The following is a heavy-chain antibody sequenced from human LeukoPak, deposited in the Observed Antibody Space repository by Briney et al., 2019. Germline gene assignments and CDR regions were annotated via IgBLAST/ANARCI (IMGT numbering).Heavy chain of an antibody. CDR1: GVTFTSSA. CDR2: IVVGSGNT. J-gene: IGHJ6*02. CDR3: AAAGSSWYSYYYYGMDV. V-gene: IGHV1-58*02. Sequence: AASVNVSCKASGVTFTSSAMQWVRQARGQRLEWIGWIVVGSGNTNYAQKFQERVTITRDMSTSTAYMELSSLRSEDTAVYYCAAAGSSWYSYYYYGMDVWGQGTTVTVSS. D-gene: IGHD6-13*01.